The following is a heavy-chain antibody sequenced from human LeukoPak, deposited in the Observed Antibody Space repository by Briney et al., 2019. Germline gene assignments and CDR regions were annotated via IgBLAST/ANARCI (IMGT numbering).Heavy chain of an antibody. J-gene: IGHJ6*02. CDR1: GFTFSSYG. Sequence: PGRSLRLSCAASGFTFSSYGMHWVRQAPGKGLEWVAVISYDGSSKYYADSVKGRFTISRDNSKNTLYLQMNSLRAEDTAVYYCAKDNYGMDVWGQGTTVTVSS. V-gene: IGHV3-30*18. CDR3: AKDNYGMDV. CDR2: ISYDGSSK.